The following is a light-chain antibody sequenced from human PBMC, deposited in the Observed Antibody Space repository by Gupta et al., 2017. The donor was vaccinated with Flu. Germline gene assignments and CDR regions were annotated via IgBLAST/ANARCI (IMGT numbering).Light chain of an antibody. J-gene: IGKJ2*02. CDR1: QGISSY. Sequence: DIQLTHSPSFLSASVGDRVTITCRASQGISSYLAWYQQKPGKAPKLLIYAASTLQSGVPSRFSGSGSGTXFTLTIXSLQPEDFATYYCQQLNSSPSTFGXGTKVEIK. CDR2: AAS. V-gene: IGKV1-9*01. CDR3: QQLNSSPST.